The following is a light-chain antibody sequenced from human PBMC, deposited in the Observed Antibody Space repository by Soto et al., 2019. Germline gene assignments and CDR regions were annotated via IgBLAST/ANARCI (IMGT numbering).Light chain of an antibody. J-gene: IGKJ5*01. Sequence: EIVMTQSPATLSVSPGERATLSCRASQSVTSNLAWYQQNPGQAPRLLIYGASTRATGIPARFSGSGSGTEFTLTISSLQSEDSAVYYCQQYNNWPPTFGQGTRLEIK. CDR1: QSVTSN. CDR3: QQYNNWPPT. CDR2: GAS. V-gene: IGKV3-15*01.